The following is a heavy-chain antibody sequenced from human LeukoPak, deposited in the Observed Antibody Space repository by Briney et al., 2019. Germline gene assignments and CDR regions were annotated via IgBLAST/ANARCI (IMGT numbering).Heavy chain of an antibody. J-gene: IGHJ4*02. D-gene: IGHD3-22*01. Sequence: GGSLRLSCAASGFTYTSYAMRWVRQAPGKGLEWVSGISGSGVESFYADSVKGRFTISRDNSRNTLYLQMNSLRAEDTAVYYCANSGNYYDTSGHEYWGQGTLVTVSS. V-gene: IGHV3-23*01. CDR1: GFTYTSYA. CDR3: ANSGNYYDTSGHEY. CDR2: ISGSGVES.